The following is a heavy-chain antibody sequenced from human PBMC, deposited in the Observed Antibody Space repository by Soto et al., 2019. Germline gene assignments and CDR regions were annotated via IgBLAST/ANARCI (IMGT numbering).Heavy chain of an antibody. J-gene: IGHJ6*02. CDR1: GYSFTSYW. V-gene: IGHV5-51*01. D-gene: IGHD3-22*01. CDR2: IYPGDSDT. CDR3: ARQRTDFYDSSGYYGYHYGMDV. Sequence: PGESLKISCKGSGYSFTSYWIGWVRQMPGKGLEWMGIIYPGDSDTRYSPSFQGQVTISADKSISTAYLQWSSLKASDTAMYYCARQRTDFYDSSGYYGYHYGMDVWGQGTTVTVSS.